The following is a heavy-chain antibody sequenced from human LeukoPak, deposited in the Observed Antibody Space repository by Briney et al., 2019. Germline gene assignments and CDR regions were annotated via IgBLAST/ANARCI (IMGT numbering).Heavy chain of an antibody. CDR2: ISGSSDYI. V-gene: IGHV3-21*01. D-gene: IGHD2-8*01. CDR1: RLTSTGYS. CDR3: TRGTDGLWDF. J-gene: IGHJ4*02. Sequence: PGGSLRLSCVVSRLTSTGYSMTWVRQAPGKGLEWVSSISGSSDYILYADSVKGRFTISRDNAKNSLYLQMNSLRAEDTAVYYCTRGTDGLWDFWGQGTLVTVSS.